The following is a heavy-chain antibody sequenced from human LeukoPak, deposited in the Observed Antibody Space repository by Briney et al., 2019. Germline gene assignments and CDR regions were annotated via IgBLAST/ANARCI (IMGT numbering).Heavy chain of an antibody. CDR1: GYSISSGYY. CDR2: VHHSGMT. Sequence: PSETLSLTCAVSGYSISSGYYWSWIRQPAGKALEWIATVHHSGMTYYNPSLKSRVAISVGTSKNQFSLKLSSVTAAGTAVYYCARYTGSSWGYSFDYWGLGILVTVSS. V-gene: IGHV4-38-2*01. D-gene: IGHD3-3*01. CDR3: ARYTGSSWGYSFDY. J-gene: IGHJ4*02.